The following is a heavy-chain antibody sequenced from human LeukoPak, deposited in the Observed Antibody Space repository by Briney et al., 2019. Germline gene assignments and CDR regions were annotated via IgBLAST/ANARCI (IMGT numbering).Heavy chain of an antibody. D-gene: IGHD3-22*01. CDR3: ARVGKTYYYDSSGYYWGYYFDY. CDR2: IYYSGST. Sequence: SETLSLTCTVSGGTISSTNYYWGWIRQPPGKGLEWIGYIYYSGSTNYNPSLKSRVTISVDTSKNQFSLKLSSVTAADTAVYYCARVGKTYYYDSSGYYWGYYFDYWGQGTLVTVSS. V-gene: IGHV4-61*05. CDR1: GGTISSTNYY. J-gene: IGHJ4*02.